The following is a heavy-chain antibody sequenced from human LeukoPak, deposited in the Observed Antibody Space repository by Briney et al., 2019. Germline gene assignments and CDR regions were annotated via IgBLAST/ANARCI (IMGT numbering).Heavy chain of an antibody. Sequence: GGSLRLSCAASGLTFSTYWMNWYRQAPGKGLEWVGNIDQDASEINYVDSVRGRFTISRDNAKNSLHLQMNSLRAEDTAVYYCATDRDNSDWQKRFDSWGQGTLVTVSS. V-gene: IGHV3-7*01. CDR1: GLTFSTYW. CDR2: IDQDASEI. D-gene: IGHD2-21*02. CDR3: ATDRDNSDWQKRFDS. J-gene: IGHJ4*02.